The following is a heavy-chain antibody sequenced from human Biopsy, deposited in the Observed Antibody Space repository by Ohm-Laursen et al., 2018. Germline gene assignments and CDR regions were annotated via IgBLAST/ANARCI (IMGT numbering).Heavy chain of an antibody. D-gene: IGHD6-19*01. CDR2: INHSGST. CDR3: ARGRLRAVARFDY. Sequence: PPGTLSLTWAVYGGSFSGYYWSWIRQPPGKGLEWIGEINHSGSTNYNPSLKSRVTISVDTSKNQFSLKLSSVTAADTAVYYCARGRLRAVARFDYWGQGTLVTVSS. V-gene: IGHV4-34*01. J-gene: IGHJ4*02. CDR1: GGSFSGYY.